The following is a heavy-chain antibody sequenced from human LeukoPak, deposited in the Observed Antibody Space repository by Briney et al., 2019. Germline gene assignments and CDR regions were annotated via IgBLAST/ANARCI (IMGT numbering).Heavy chain of an antibody. CDR3: AKDTGSPADAITMEDNAFDI. V-gene: IGHV3-11*01. Sequence: GGSLRLSCAASGFTFSDYFIIWIRQTPGKGLEFVSYITSSGSGSAIYYADSVKGRFTISRDNAKNSLDLQMESLRAEDTAVYYCAKDTGSPADAITMEDNAFDIWGQGTMVTVSS. CDR2: ITSSGSGSAI. J-gene: IGHJ3*02. CDR1: GFTFSDYF. D-gene: IGHD3-3*01.